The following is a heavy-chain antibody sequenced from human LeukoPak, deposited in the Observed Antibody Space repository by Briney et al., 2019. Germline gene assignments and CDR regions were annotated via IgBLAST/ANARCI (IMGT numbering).Heavy chain of an antibody. V-gene: IGHV3-30-3*01. D-gene: IGHD6-6*01. CDR2: ISYDGSNK. J-gene: IGHJ4*02. CDR1: GFTFSSYA. CDR3: ARVSSSSDPPDY. Sequence: GGSLRLSCAASGFTFSSYAMHWVRQAPGKGLEWVAVISYDGSNKYYADSVKGRFTISRDNSKNTLYLQMNSLRAEDTAVYYCARVSSSSDPPDYWGQGTLVTVSS.